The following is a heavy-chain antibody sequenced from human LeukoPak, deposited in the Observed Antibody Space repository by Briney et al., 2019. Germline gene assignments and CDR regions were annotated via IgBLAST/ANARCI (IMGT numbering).Heavy chain of an antibody. CDR3: AREGGITIFGVVINNAFDI. CDR2: IIPIFGTA. V-gene: IGHV1-69*05. J-gene: IGHJ3*02. Sequence: SVKVSCKASGYTFTSYGISWVRQAPGQGLEWMGGIIPIFGTANYAQKFQGRVTITTDESTSTAYMELSSLRSEDTAVYYCAREGGITIFGVVINNAFDIWGQGTMVTVSS. CDR1: GYTFTSYG. D-gene: IGHD3-3*01.